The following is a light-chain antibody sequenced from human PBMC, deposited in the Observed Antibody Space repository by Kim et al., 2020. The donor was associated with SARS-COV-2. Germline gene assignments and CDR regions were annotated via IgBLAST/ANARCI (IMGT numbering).Light chain of an antibody. CDR2: AAS. J-gene: IGKJ2*01. CDR1: QSITSH. CDR3: QQSYSTPYT. Sequence: DIQMTQSPSSLSASVGDRVTITCRASQSITSHLNWYQQKPGKAPKLLIYAASNLQSGVPSRFSGSGSGTEFTLTISSLQPEDFATYYCQQSYSTPYTFGQGTKVEI. V-gene: IGKV1-39*01.